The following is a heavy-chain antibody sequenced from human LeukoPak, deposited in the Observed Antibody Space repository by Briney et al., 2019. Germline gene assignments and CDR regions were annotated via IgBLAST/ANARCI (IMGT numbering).Heavy chain of an antibody. CDR1: GGSLSSYY. CDR3: ARDSYCSSTSCYRWFDP. J-gene: IGHJ5*02. Sequence: PSETLSLTCTVSGGSLSSYYWSWLRQPAGKGLEWIGRIYTSGSTNYNPSLKSRVTMSVDTSKNQFSLKLSSVTAADTAVYYCARDSYCSSTSCYRWFDPWGQGTLVTVSS. D-gene: IGHD2-2*01. CDR2: IYTSGST. V-gene: IGHV4-4*07.